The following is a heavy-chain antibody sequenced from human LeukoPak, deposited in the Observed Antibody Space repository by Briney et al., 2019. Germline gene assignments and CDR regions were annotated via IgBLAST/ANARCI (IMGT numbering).Heavy chain of an antibody. CDR2: INPNSGGT. V-gene: IGHV1-2*02. J-gene: IGHJ4*02. CDR3: ARDGRVTDCGGDCYSYYFDY. CDR1: GYTFTGYY. Sequence: GASVKVSCKASGYTFTGYYMHWVRQAPGQGLEWMGWINPNSGGTNYAQKFQGRVTMTRDTSTSTVYMELSSLRSEDTAVYYCARDGRVTDCGGDCYSYYFDYWGQGTLVTVSS. D-gene: IGHD2-21*02.